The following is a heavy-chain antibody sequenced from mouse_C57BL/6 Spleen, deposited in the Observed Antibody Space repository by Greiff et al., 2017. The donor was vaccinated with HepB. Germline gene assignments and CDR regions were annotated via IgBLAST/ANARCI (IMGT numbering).Heavy chain of an antibody. CDR2: IYPGSGST. J-gene: IGHJ2*01. CDR3: ARYYYGSSYGY. D-gene: IGHD1-1*01. Sequence: VKLQESGAELVKPGASVKMSCKASGYTFTSYWITWVKQRPGQGLEWIGDIYPGSGSTNYNEKFKSKATLTVDTSSSTAYMQLSSLTSEDSAVYYCARYYYGSSYGYWGQGTTLTVSS. V-gene: IGHV1-55*01. CDR1: GYTFTSYW.